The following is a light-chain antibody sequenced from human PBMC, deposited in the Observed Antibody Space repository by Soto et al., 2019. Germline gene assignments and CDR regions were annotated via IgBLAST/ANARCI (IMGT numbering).Light chain of an antibody. V-gene: IGLV2-14*03. CDR2: EVS. CDR1: SSDVGAYNY. CDR3: SSYTSSSTWL. Sequence: QSALTQPASVSGSPGQSITISCTGTSSDVGAYNYVSWYQQHPGKAPKLMIYEVSNRPSGVSNRFSGSKSANTASLTISGLQAGDEADYYCSSYTSSSTWLFGGGTK. J-gene: IGLJ3*02.